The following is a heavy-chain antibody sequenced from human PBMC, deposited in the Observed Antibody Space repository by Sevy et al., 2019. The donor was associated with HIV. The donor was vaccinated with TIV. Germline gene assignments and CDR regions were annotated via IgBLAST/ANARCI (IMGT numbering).Heavy chain of an antibody. J-gene: IGHJ4*02. CDR2: INPNSGGT. CDR1: GYTFTGYY. V-gene: IGHV1-2*02. Sequence: ASVKGSCKASGYTFTGYYMHWVRQAPGQGLEWMGWINPNSGGTNYAQKFQGRVTMTRDTSISTAYMELSRLRSDDTAVYYCAKSIAARPALDYWGQGTLVTVSS. CDR3: AKSIAARPALDY. D-gene: IGHD6-6*01.